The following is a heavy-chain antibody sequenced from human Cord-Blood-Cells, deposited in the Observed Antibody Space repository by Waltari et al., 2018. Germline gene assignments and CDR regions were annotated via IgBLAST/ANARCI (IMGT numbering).Heavy chain of an antibody. CDR2: FDPEDGET. V-gene: IGHV1-24*01. Sequence: QVQLVQSGAEVKKPGASVKVSCKVSGYTLTELPRHWVHPAPGKGLEWMGGFDPEDGETIYAQKFQGRVTMTEDTSTDTAFMELSSLRSEDTAVYYCATVLDSSGWYYFDYWGQGTLVTVSS. CDR1: GYTLTELP. J-gene: IGHJ4*02. CDR3: ATVLDSSGWYYFDY. D-gene: IGHD6-19*01.